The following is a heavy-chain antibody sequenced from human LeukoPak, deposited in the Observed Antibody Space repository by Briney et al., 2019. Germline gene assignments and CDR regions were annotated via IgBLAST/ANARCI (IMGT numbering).Heavy chain of an antibody. V-gene: IGHV1-69*13. J-gene: IGHJ4*02. CDR1: GYTFTGYY. CDR2: ILPIFGKA. D-gene: IGHD6-19*01. CDR3: AREHGTGWYYFDY. Sequence: SVKVSCKASGYTFTGYYMHWVRQAPGQGLEWMGGILPIFGKANYAQKFQGRVTITADESTSTAYMELSSLRPEDTAMYYCAREHGTGWYYFDYWGQGTLVTVSS.